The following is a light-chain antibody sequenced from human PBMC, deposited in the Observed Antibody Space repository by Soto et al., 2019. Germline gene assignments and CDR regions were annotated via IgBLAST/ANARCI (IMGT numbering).Light chain of an antibody. CDR3: QQYDNLPIT. J-gene: IGKJ5*01. V-gene: IGKV1-33*01. CDR2: DAS. CDR1: QDISNY. Sequence: DIQMTQSPSSLSSSVGDRVTITCQASQDISNYLNWYQQKPGKARKLLINDASNMETGVPPRFSGSGSGTDFTFTISRLQPEDIATYYRQQYDNLPITFGQGTRLEIK.